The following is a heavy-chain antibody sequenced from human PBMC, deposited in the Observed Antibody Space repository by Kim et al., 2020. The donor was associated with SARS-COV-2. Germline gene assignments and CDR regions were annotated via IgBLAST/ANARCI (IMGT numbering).Heavy chain of an antibody. CDR3: VRGRVSIDQ. D-gene: IGHD2-8*01. CDR1: GITFTSHG. Sequence: GGSLRLSCAASGITFTSHGMTWVRQAPGKGLEWVANINQDGSEKNYVDSVKGRFTISRDNGKDSVYLQMKSLRGEDTAVYYCVRGRVSIDQWGQGTL. CDR2: INQDGSEK. J-gene: IGHJ5*02. V-gene: IGHV3-7*01.